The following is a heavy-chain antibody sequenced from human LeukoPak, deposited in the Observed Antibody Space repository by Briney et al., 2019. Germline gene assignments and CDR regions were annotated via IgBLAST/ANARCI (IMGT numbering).Heavy chain of an antibody. CDR1: GGSIRSTSYY. Sequence: PSETLSLTCTVSGGSIRSTSYYWGWIRQPPGKGLEWIGSIYYSGSTYYNPSLKSRVTISVDTSKNQFSLKLSSVTAADTAVYFCARAYRSSWYANWFDPWGQGTLVTVSS. CDR2: IYYSGST. D-gene: IGHD6-13*01. J-gene: IGHJ5*02. CDR3: ARAYRSSWYANWFDP. V-gene: IGHV4-39*07.